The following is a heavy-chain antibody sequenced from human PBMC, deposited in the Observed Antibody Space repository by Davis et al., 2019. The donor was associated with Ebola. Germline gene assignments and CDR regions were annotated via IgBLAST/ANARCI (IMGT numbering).Heavy chain of an antibody. J-gene: IGHJ6*02. CDR1: GFTFSSYA. D-gene: IGHD2-2*01. Sequence: GESLKISCAASGFTFSSYAMSWVRQAPGKGLEWVSAISGSGGSTYYADSVKGRFTISRHNSKNTLYLQMNSLRAEDTAVYYCARMGCSSTSCPAYYYYGMDVWGQGTTVTVSS. CDR2: ISGSGGST. V-gene: IGHV3-23*01. CDR3: ARMGCSSTSCPAYYYYGMDV.